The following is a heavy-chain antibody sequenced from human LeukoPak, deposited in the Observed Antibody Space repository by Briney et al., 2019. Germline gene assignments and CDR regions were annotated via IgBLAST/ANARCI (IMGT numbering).Heavy chain of an antibody. CDR2: ISGGGNYI. CDR3: ARKLFYYDSSGPSFDY. J-gene: IGHJ4*02. Sequence: PGGSLRLSCTASGFIFNTYAINWVRQAPGKGLEWVSAISGGGNYIYYAHSVKGRFSLSRDNSKNTLYLQMNSLSADDTAVYYCARKLFYYDSSGPSFDYWGRGTLVTVSS. D-gene: IGHD3-22*01. V-gene: IGHV3-23*01. CDR1: GFIFNTYA.